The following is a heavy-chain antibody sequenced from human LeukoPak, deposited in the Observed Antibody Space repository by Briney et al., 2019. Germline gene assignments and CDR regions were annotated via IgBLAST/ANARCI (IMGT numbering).Heavy chain of an antibody. CDR1: GGSISSSSYY. J-gene: IGHJ4*02. V-gene: IGHV4-39*01. D-gene: IGHD6-13*01. CDR2: IYYSGST. Sequence: SETLSLTCTVSGGSISSSSYYWAWIRQPPGKGLEWIGNIYYSGSTYYNPSLKSRVTMSVDTSKNQFSLKLSSVTAADTAVYYCARSNPAAGSFCFDYWGQGTLVTVSS. CDR3: ARSNPAAGSFCFDY.